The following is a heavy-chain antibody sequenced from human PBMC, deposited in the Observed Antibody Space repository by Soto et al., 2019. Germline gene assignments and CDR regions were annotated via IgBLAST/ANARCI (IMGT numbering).Heavy chain of an antibody. CDR3: ARARVSGVSRDYDF. CDR2: IYYTGST. Sequence: SETLSLTCSVSGEYVHSYYWSWLRQSPGRGLEWIAYIYYTGSTKYNPSLKSRATISLDTSKNEVYLKMTSVTAADTAVYYCARARVSGVSRDYDFWGQGTQVNVYS. J-gene: IGHJ4*02. D-gene: IGHD2-15*01. V-gene: IGHV4-59*02. CDR1: GEYVHSYY.